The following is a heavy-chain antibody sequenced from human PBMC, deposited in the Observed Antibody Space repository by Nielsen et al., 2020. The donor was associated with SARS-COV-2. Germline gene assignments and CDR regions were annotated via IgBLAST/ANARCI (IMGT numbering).Heavy chain of an antibody. V-gene: IGHV3-23*01. CDR2: ISGSGGST. CDR3: VRDLGTY. D-gene: IGHD3-16*01. J-gene: IGHJ4*02. CDR1: GFTFSSYA. Sequence: GGSLRLSCAASGFTFSSYAMSWVRQAPGKGLEWVSAISGSGGSTSYADSVKGRFTISRDNSQNTLYLQMNSLRVEDTAIYYCVRDLGTYWGQGALVTVSS.